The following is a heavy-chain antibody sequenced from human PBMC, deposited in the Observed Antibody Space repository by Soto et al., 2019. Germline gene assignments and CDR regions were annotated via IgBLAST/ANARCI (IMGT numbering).Heavy chain of an antibody. V-gene: IGHV1-3*01. Sequence: QVQLVQSGAEVKKPGASVKVSCKASGYTFTSYAMHWVRQAPGQRLEWMAWINAGNGNTKYSQKFQGRVTITRDTSTSTYYMELGSLRSEDTAVYCCAGGDSVSYYIFDYWGQGSLVTVFS. J-gene: IGHJ4*02. CDR2: INAGNGNT. D-gene: IGHD1-26*01. CDR1: GYTFTSYA. CDR3: AGGDSVSYYIFDY.